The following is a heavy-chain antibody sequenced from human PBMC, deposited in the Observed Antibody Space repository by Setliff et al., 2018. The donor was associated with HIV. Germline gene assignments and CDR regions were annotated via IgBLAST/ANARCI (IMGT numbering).Heavy chain of an antibody. D-gene: IGHD5-12*01. CDR3: ATRLVGYSGLTY. CDR1: GYGFTGAX. J-gene: IGHJ4*02. Sequence: GESXXISCKGFGYGFTGAXXXXVRRMPGKGLEWMGRINPGDSDSRYSPSXXGQVTISADKSISTTYLQWNSLKASDTATYYCATRLVGYSGLTYWGQGTLVTVSS. CDR2: INPGDSDS. V-gene: IGHV5-51*01.